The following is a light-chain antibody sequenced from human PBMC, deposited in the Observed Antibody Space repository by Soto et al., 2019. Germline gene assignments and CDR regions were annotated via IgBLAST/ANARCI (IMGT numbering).Light chain of an antibody. V-gene: IGKV1-39*01. CDR1: QRISSY. CDR2: RVS. Sequence: DIQMTQSPSSLSASVGDRITIACRTSQRISSYLHWYQHKPGKAPKLLISRVSSLQSGVPSRFSGSGSGTDFTLTISSLQPEDFATYYCQQSYNIPYTFVQGTKLEIK. CDR3: QQSYNIPYT. J-gene: IGKJ2*01.